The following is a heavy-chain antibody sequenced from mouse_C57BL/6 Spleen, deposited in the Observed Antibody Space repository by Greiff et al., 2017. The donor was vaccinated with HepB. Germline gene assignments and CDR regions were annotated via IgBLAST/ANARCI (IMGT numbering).Heavy chain of an antibody. V-gene: IGHV1-64*01. CDR3: ARGDYGSSIFAY. J-gene: IGHJ3*01. CDR1: GYTFTSYW. D-gene: IGHD1-1*01. Sequence: VQLQQPGAELVKPGASVKLSCKASGYTFTSYWMHWVKQRPGQGLEWIGMIHPNSGSTNYNEKFKSKATLTVDKSSSTAYMQLSSLTSEDSAVYYCARGDYGSSIFAYWGQGTLVTVSA. CDR2: IHPNSGST.